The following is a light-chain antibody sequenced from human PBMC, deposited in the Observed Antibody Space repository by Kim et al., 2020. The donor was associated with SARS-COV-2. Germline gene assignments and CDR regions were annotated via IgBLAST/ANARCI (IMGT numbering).Light chain of an antibody. Sequence: ELTQPPSASVTPGQRATITCSGSSSNIGSNNVVWYQQHPGAAPILLIYSNNQRPSGIPDRFSGSRSGTTASLAISGLQAGDEADYYCAVWDDSLKQGVFGGGTQLTVL. CDR1: SSNIGSNN. CDR2: SNN. CDR3: AVWDDSLKQGV. J-gene: IGLJ3*02. V-gene: IGLV1-44*01.